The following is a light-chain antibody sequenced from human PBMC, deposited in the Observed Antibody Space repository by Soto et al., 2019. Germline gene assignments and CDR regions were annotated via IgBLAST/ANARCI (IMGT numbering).Light chain of an antibody. Sequence: QSVLTQPASVSGSPGQSITISCTGTSSDIGGYNYVSWYQRQPGKVPKLIIYEDTSRPSGGSHRFSGSKSGNTASLTISGLQAEDDGDYFCSSYTISGTPVFGGGTKLTVL. J-gene: IGLJ3*02. CDR1: SSDIGGYNY. CDR3: SSYTISGTPV. CDR2: EDT. V-gene: IGLV2-14*03.